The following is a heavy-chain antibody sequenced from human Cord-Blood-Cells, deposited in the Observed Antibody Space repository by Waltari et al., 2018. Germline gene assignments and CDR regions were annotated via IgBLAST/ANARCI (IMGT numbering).Heavy chain of an antibody. V-gene: IGHV4-34*01. D-gene: IGHD3-3*01. J-gene: IGHJ6*03. CDR3: ARGVWSGYYYYYYYYMDV. CDR1: GGSFSGYY. Sequence: QVQLQQWGAGLLKPSETLSLTCAVYGGSFSGYYWSWIRQPPGKGLEWIGEINHSGSTNHHPSLKSRVTISVDTSKNQFSLKLSSVTAADTAVYYCARGVWSGYYYYYYYYMDVWGKGTTVTVSS. CDR2: INHSGST.